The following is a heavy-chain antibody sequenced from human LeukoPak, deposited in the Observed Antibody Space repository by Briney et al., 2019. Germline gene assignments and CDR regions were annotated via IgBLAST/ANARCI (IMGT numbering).Heavy chain of an antibody. CDR3: TSDPTFYSGRYCFDY. J-gene: IGHJ4*02. D-gene: IGHD1-26*01. CDR1: GFTFSNSA. Sequence: SVKVSCKASGFTFSNSAVQWVRQARGQRLEWIGWIDVGSGNTNYAQKFQERVTITRDMSTSTAYMELSSLRSEDTAVYYCTSDPTFYSGRYCFDYWGQGTLVTVSS. V-gene: IGHV1-58*01. CDR2: IDVGSGNT.